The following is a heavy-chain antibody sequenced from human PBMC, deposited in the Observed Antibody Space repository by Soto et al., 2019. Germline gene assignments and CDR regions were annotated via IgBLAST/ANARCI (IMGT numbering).Heavy chain of an antibody. J-gene: IGHJ6*02. CDR3: ARHPGYCSGSSCYGYYTMDV. V-gene: IGHV4-4*02. D-gene: IGHD2-2*01. CDR1: GGSVSDNNW. Sequence: SETLSLTCAVSGGSVSDNNWWSWVRQPPGKGLEWIGEIYHSGSTNYSPSLKSRVTISLDKSKNQFSLELSSVTAADTAVYSCARHPGYCSGSSCYGYYTMDVWGQGTTVTVSS. CDR2: IYHSGST.